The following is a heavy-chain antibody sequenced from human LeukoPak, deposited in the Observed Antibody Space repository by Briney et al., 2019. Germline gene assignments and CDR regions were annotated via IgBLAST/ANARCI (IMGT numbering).Heavy chain of an antibody. D-gene: IGHD1-26*01. V-gene: IGHV3-11*04. CDR3: ARYIVGATYNRFDP. CDR1: EFTFSDYY. Sequence: SRGSLRLSCAASEFTFSDYYMSWIRQAPGKRLEWISYISSSASTIYYADSVKGRFTISRDNAKNSLYLQMNSLRAEDTAVYYCARYIVGATYNRFDPWGQGTLVTVSS. J-gene: IGHJ5*02. CDR2: ISSSASTI.